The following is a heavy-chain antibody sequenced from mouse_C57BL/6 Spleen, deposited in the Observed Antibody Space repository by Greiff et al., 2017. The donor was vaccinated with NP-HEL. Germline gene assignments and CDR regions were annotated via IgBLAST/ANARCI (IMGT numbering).Heavy chain of an antibody. Sequence: EVKLVESGGGLVKPGGSLKLSCAASGFTFSDYGMHWVRQAPEKGLEWVAYISSGSSTIYYADTVKGRFTISRDNAKNTLFLQMTSLRSEDTAMYYCARRASLLRTWYFDVWGTRTTVTVSS. D-gene: IGHD1-2*01. CDR2: ISSGSSTI. CDR1: GFTFSDYG. V-gene: IGHV5-17*01. CDR3: ARRASLLRTWYFDV. J-gene: IGHJ1*03.